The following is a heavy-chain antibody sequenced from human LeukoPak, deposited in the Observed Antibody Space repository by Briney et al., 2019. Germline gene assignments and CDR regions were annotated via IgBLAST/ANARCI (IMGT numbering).Heavy chain of an antibody. CDR2: IGTAGDT. J-gene: IGHJ3*02. Sequence: GGSLRLSCAASGFTFSSYDMHWVRHATGKGLEWVSAIGTAGDTYYPGSVKGRFTISRGNAKNSLYLQMNSLRAGDTAVYYCARSGSSSWYGPAFDIWGQGTMVTVSS. V-gene: IGHV3-13*01. CDR3: ARSGSSSWYGPAFDI. CDR1: GFTFSSYD. D-gene: IGHD6-13*01.